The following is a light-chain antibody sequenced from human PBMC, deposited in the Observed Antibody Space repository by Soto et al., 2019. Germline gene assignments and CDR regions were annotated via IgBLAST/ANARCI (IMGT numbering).Light chain of an antibody. CDR1: SSNIGSNS. J-gene: IGLJ2*01. CDR2: SNN. CDR3: AAWDGSLNGVV. V-gene: IGLV1-44*01. Sequence: QSVLTQPPSASGTPGQRVTISCSGRSSNIGSNSVNWYQQLPGTAPKVLIYSNNHRPSGVPDRFSGSKSGTSASLAISGLQSEDEADYYCAAWDGSLNGVVFGGGTKLTVL.